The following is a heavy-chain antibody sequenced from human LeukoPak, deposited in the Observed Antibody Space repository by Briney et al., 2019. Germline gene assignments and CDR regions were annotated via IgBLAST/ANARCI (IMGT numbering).Heavy chain of an antibody. D-gene: IGHD2-2*01. V-gene: IGHV1-69*13. J-gene: IGHJ3*02. CDR2: IIPIFGTA. CDR1: GGTFSSYA. Sequence: SVKVSCKASGGTFSSYAISWVRQAPGQGLEWMGGIIPIFGTANYAQKFQGRVTITADESTSTAYMELSSLRSEDTAVYYCASLDQGYCSSTSCPAAFDIWGQGTMVTVSS. CDR3: ASLDQGYCSSTSCPAAFDI.